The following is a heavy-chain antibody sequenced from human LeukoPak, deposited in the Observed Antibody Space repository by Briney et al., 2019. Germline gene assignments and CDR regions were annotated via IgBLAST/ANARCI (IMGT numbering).Heavy chain of an antibody. CDR3: ERAPAWLQPCFDY. Sequence: GGSLRLSCAASGFTFSSYAMHSVRQAPGKGLECVAVISYDGSNKYYADSVKGRFTISRDNSKNTLYLQMNSLRAEDTAVYYCERAPAWLQPCFDYWGQGTLVTVSS. D-gene: IGHD5-24*01. CDR2: ISYDGSNK. J-gene: IGHJ4*02. CDR1: GFTFSSYA. V-gene: IGHV3-30-3*01.